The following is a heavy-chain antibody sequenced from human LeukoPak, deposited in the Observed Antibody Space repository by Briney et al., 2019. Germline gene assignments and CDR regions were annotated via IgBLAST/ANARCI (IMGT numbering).Heavy chain of an antibody. CDR3: ARVPTTRDAWGSYRETGY. CDR1: GFTFSSYS. CDR2: ISSSSSYI. D-gene: IGHD3-16*02. J-gene: IGHJ4*02. V-gene: IGHV3-21*01. Sequence: PGGSLRLSCAASGFTFSSYSMNWVRQAPGKGLEWVSSISSSSSYIYYADSVKGRFTISRDNAKNSLYLQMNSLRAEDTAVYYCARVPTTRDAWGSYRETGYWGQGTLVTVSS.